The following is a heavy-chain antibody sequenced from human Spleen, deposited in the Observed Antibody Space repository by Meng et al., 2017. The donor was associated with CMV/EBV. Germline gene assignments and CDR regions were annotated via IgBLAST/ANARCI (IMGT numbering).Heavy chain of an antibody. CDR1: GFTFSSYW. CDR2: IKYAGSEK. D-gene: IGHD3-22*01. CDR3: AKEDSSGYYYFDY. J-gene: IGHJ4*02. V-gene: IGHV3-7*03. Sequence: GGSLRLSCAASGFTFSSYWITWVRQAPGKGLEWVANIKYAGSEKYYVDSVKGRFTISGDNSKNTLYLQMNSLRVEDTAVYYCAKEDSSGYYYFDYWGQGTLVTVSS.